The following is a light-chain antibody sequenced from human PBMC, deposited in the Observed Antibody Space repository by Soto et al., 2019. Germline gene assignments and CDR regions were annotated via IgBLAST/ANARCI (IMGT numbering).Light chain of an antibody. CDR1: RSDVGGYNY. CDR2: DVS. V-gene: IGLV2-11*01. CDR3: CSHAGSYPRL. Sequence: QSALTQPRSVSGSPGQSVTISCTGTRSDVGGYNYVSWYQQHPGKAPKLMIYDVSKRPSGVPDRFSGSKSGNTASLTISGLQAEDEADYYCCSHAGSYPRLFGGGTKLTVL. J-gene: IGLJ2*01.